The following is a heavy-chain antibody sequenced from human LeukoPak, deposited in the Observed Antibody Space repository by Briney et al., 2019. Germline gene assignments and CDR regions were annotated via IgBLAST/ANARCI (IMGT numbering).Heavy chain of an antibody. Sequence: GASVKVSCKGSGYTFNSHGITWVRQAPGQGLEWMGWISAYHGNTNYAQKLQGRVTLTTDTSTSTAYMELRSLRYDDTAVYYCARDQYYDSKGWFDPWGQGTLVTVSS. CDR1: GYTFNSHG. V-gene: IGHV1-18*01. J-gene: IGHJ5*02. D-gene: IGHD3-22*01. CDR2: ISAYHGNT. CDR3: ARDQYYDSKGWFDP.